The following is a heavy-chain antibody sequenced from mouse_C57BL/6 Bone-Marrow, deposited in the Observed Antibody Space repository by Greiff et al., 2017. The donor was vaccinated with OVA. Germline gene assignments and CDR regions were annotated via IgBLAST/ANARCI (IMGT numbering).Heavy chain of an antibody. D-gene: IGHD1-1*01. Sequence: VQLQQSGAELVRPGASVTLSCKASGYTFTDYEMHWVKQTPVHGLEWIGAIDPETGGTAYNQKFKGKAILTADKSSSTAYMELRSLTSEDSAVYFCARMHYGSWYFDVWGTGTTVTVSS. V-gene: IGHV1-15*01. J-gene: IGHJ1*03. CDR2: IDPETGGT. CDR1: GYTFTDYE. CDR3: ARMHYGSWYFDV.